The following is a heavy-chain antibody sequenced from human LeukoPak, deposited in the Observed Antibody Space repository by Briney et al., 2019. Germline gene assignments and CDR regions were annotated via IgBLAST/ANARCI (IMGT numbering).Heavy chain of an antibody. CDR2: ISYDGSDK. Sequence: GGSLRLSCAASGFTFSSYGMHWVRQAPGKGLEWVAVISYDGSDKYYADSVKGRFTISRDNSKNTLYLQMNSLRPEDTAVYYCARDWGRRYSSGWYGDFDYWGQGTLVTVSS. D-gene: IGHD6-19*01. CDR3: ARDWGRRYSSGWYGDFDY. V-gene: IGHV3-30*03. CDR1: GFTFSSYG. J-gene: IGHJ4*02.